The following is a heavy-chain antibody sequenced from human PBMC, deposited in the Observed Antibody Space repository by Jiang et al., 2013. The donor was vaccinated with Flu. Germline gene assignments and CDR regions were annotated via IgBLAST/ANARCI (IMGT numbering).Heavy chain of an antibody. J-gene: IGHJ6*04. CDR3: KRDGMDV. CDR2: IDPSDSYT. V-gene: IGHV5-10-1*01. CDR1: GYSFTSYW. Sequence: AEVKKPGGRRLRISCKGSGYSFTSYWISWVRQMPGKGLEWMGRIDPSDSYTNYSPSFQGHVTISADKSISTAYLQWSSLKASDTAMYYCKRDGMDVWGKGTTVTVSS.